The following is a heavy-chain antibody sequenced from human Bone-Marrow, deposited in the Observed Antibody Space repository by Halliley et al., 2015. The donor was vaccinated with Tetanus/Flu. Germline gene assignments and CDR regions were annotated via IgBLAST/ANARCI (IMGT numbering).Heavy chain of an antibody. J-gene: IGHJ4*02. CDR2: IKEEGSEG. D-gene: IGHD3-22*01. CDR3: ARDTYYKLDQ. Sequence: KGVEWVANIKEEGSEGFYADAGKGRFTVSRDNVKNSVYLQMDRLRAEDTARCYCARDTYYKLDQGGQGTLVTVSS. V-gene: IGHV3-7*03.